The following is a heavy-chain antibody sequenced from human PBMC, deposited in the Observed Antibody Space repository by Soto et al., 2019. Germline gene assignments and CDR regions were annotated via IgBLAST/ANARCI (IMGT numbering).Heavy chain of an antibody. D-gene: IGHD3-22*01. CDR2: IIPILGIA. CDR3: ARVGYYDSSGYFDY. J-gene: IGHJ4*02. V-gene: IGHV1-69*02. CDR1: GGTFSSYT. Sequence: GASMKVSCKASGGTFSSYTISWGRQGPGQGLEWMGRIIPILGIANYAQKFQGRVTITADKSTSTAYMELSSLRSEDTAVYYCARVGYYDSSGYFDYWGQGTLVTVSS.